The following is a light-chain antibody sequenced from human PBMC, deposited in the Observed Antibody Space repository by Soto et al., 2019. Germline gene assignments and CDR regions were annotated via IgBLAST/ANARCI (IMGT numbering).Light chain of an antibody. CDR3: QQSYSTPGT. J-gene: IGKJ5*01. CDR1: QSISSY. CDR2: AAS. Sequence: DIQMTQSPSSLSASVGDRVTITCRASQSISSYLNWYQQKPRKAPKLLIYAASSLQSGVPSRFSGSGSGTDFTLTISSLQPEDFATYYWQQSYSTPGTFGQWTRLEIK. V-gene: IGKV1-39*01.